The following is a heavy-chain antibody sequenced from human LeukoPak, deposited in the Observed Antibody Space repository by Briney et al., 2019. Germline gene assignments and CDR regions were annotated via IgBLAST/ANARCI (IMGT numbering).Heavy chain of an antibody. V-gene: IGHV1-2*02. D-gene: IGHD6-6*01. CDR1: GYTFTGYY. J-gene: IGHJ4*02. CDR3: AGGDDSSSSAPFDY. Sequence: GASVKVSCKASGYTFTGYYMHWVRQAPGQGLEWMGWINPNSGGTNYAQKFQGRVTMTRDTSISTAYMELSRLRSDDTAVYYCAGGDDSSSSAPFDYWGQGTLVTVSS. CDR2: INPNSGGT.